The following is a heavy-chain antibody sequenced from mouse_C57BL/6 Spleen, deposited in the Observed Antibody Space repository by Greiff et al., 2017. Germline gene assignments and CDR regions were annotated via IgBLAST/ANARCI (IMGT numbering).Heavy chain of an antibody. Sequence: VQLKESGPGLVAPSQSLSITCTVSGFSLTSYGVHWVRQPPGKGLEWLVVIWSDGSTTYNSALKSRLSISKDNSKSQVFLKMNSLQTDDTAMYYCARHYYSNYVGAMDYWGQGTSVTVSS. CDR1: GFSLTSYG. V-gene: IGHV2-6-1*01. J-gene: IGHJ4*01. CDR2: IWSDGST. CDR3: ARHYYSNYVGAMDY. D-gene: IGHD2-5*01.